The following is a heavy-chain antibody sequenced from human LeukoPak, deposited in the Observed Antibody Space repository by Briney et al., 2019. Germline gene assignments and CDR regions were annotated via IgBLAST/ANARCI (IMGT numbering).Heavy chain of an antibody. CDR3: TTDLYVWFGELPNY. Sequence: PGGSLRLSCAASGFTVSSNHMSWVRQAPGKGLEWVSILYSGNNTYYADSVKGRFTISRDNSKNTLYLQMNSLKTEDTAVYYCTTDLYVWFGELPNYWGQGTLVIVSS. J-gene: IGHJ4*02. D-gene: IGHD3-10*01. CDR2: LYSGNNT. CDR1: GFTVSSNH. V-gene: IGHV3-53*01.